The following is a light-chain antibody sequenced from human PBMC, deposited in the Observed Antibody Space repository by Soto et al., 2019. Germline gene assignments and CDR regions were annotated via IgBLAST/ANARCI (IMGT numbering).Light chain of an antibody. J-gene: IGKJ1*01. CDR3: QQYYSYWT. Sequence: DIQITQSPSTLSASVGDRVTITCRASQSISSWLAWYQQKPGKAPKLLIYDASRLESGVPSRFSGSGSGTEFTLTISSLQPHDFATYYCQQYYSYWTFGQGTKVDIK. CDR2: DAS. V-gene: IGKV1-5*01. CDR1: QSISSW.